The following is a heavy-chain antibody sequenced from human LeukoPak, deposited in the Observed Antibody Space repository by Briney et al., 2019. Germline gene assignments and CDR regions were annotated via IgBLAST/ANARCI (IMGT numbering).Heavy chain of an antibody. CDR1: GFTFSSYE. CDR3: AKGSVGASYDY. CDR2: ISSSGTTI. Sequence: QPGGSLRLSCAASGFTFSSYEMNWVRQAPGKGLEWVSYISSSGTTIYYADSVKGRFTISRDNSKNTLHLQMNSLRAEDTAVYYCAKGSVGASYDYWGQGTLVTVSS. J-gene: IGHJ4*02. V-gene: IGHV3-48*03. D-gene: IGHD1-26*01.